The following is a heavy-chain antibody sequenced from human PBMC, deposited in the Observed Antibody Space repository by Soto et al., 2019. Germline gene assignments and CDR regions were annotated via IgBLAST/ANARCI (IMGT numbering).Heavy chain of an antibody. J-gene: IGHJ3*01. CDR1: GFTFSSYG. D-gene: IGHD1-26*01. Sequence: PGGSPSLSCPAPGFTFSSYGMHWVRQAPGKGLAWVAVICHDGSNKYYADSVQGRFTISRDNSQNTLYLQMNSRRADHTAVYYCARDISESYRGKAFDLWGQGTMVTVSS. CDR2: ICHDGSNK. V-gene: IGHV3-33*01. CDR3: ARDISESYRGKAFDL.